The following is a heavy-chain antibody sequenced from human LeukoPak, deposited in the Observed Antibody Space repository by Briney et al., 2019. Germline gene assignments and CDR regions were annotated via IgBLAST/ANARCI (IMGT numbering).Heavy chain of an antibody. V-gene: IGHV3-23*01. Sequence: GGSLRLSCAASGFTLSSYAMSWVRQAPGKGLEWVSAISGSGGSTYYADSVKGRFTISRDNSKNTLYLQMNSLRAEDTAVYYCAKAPSGYCSSTSCYAVIDYWGQGIPVTVSS. J-gene: IGHJ4*02. CDR3: AKAPSGYCSSTSCYAVIDY. D-gene: IGHD2-2*01. CDR2: ISGSGGST. CDR1: GFTLSSYA.